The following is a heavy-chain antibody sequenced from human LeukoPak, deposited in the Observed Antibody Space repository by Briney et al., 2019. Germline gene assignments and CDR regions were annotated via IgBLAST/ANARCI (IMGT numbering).Heavy chain of an antibody. V-gene: IGHV3-23*01. D-gene: IGHD4-17*01. J-gene: IGHJ4*02. CDR2: ISGSGGST. Sequence: QPGGSLLLSCAASGFTFSSYAMSGGRQAPGKGLEWVSAISGSGGSTYYADSVKGRFTISRDNSKNTLYLQMNSLRAEDTAVYYCAKDPTPYGDHPFDYWGQGTLVTVSS. CDR3: AKDPTPYGDHPFDY. CDR1: GFTFSSYA.